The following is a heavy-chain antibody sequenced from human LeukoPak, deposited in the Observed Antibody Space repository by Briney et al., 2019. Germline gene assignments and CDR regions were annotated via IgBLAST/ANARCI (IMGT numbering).Heavy chain of an antibody. Sequence: SVKVSCKASGGTFSSYAISWVRQAPGQGLEWMGGIIPIFGTANYAQKFQGRVTITADESTSTAYMELSSLRSEDTAVYYCAREQWELHAFDIWGQGTMVTVSS. J-gene: IGHJ3*02. D-gene: IGHD1-26*01. V-gene: IGHV1-69*13. CDR1: GGTFSSYA. CDR3: AREQWELHAFDI. CDR2: IIPIFGTA.